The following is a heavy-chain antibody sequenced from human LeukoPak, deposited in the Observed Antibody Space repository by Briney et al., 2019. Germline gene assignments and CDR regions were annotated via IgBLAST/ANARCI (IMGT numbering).Heavy chain of an antibody. CDR3: ARDLATTILVVVIPAYQH. CDR1: GYTFTVCY. J-gene: IGHJ1*01. V-gene: IGHV1-2*02. CDR2: INPNSGGK. Sequence: ASVKVSCKASGYTFTVCYMHWVRQAPGQGLEWMGWINPNSGGKNYAQTFQGRVTMNRDTPISTAYMEQRRLRSGDTAVFYCARDLATTILVVVIPAYQHGDQGTLVTVP. D-gene: IGHD3-22*01.